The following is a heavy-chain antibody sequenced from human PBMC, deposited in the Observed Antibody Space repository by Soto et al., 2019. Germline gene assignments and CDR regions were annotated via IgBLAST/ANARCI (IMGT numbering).Heavy chain of an antibody. CDR3: ARGSSGYISSWYYFDY. J-gene: IGHJ4*02. Sequence: EVQLVESGGGLVQPGGSLRLSCAASGFTFDDYSMNWVRQAPGKGLEWVATISGIGGSTYFAASVKGRLSISRDNSKNTVSLLMNSLRAEDTAVYVCARGSSGYISSWYYFDYWGRGNLVTVSS. V-gene: IGHV3-23*04. CDR2: ISGIGGST. CDR1: GFTFDDYS. D-gene: IGHD6-13*01.